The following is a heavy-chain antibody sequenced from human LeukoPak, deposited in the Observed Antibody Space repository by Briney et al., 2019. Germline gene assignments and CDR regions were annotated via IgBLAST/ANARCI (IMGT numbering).Heavy chain of an antibody. J-gene: IGHJ4*02. V-gene: IGHV1-2*02. CDR3: ARDGLHCSGDSCYPYYFDS. CDR1: GYTFSGYY. CDR2: INPNSGGT. D-gene: IGHD2-15*01. Sequence: ASVKVSCKASGYTFSGYYMHWVRQAPGQGLEWMGWINPNSGGTNYAQKFQGRVTMTRDTSISTAYMELSRLRSDDTAVYYCARDGLHCSGDSCYPYYFDSWGQGTLVTVSS.